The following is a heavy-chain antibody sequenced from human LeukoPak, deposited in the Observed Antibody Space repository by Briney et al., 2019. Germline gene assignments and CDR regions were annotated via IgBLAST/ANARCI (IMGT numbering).Heavy chain of an antibody. Sequence: PGGSLRLSCAASEFSVGSNYMTWVRQTPGKGLEWVSSITSSSTYTFYADSVKGRFTISRDNARNSLYLQMNSLRAEDTAVYYCARDPYSGTYGDTYYYYMDVWGKGTTVTISS. D-gene: IGHD1-26*01. CDR2: ITSSSTYT. V-gene: IGHV3-21*01. CDR1: EFSVGSNY. CDR3: ARDPYSGTYGDTYYYYMDV. J-gene: IGHJ6*03.